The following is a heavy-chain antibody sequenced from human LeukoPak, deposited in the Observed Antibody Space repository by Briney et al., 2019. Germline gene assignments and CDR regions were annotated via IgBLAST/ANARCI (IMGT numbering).Heavy chain of an antibody. V-gene: IGHV3-74*01. CDR2: INDDGTYT. J-gene: IGHJ4*02. D-gene: IGHD3-9*01. CDR3: AREDFDWYYFDY. CDR1: GFTSSSYW. Sequence: PGGSLRLSCALSGFTSSSYWMHWVRQVPGEGLVWVSRINDDGTYTVYADSVKGRFTISRDNAKNTLYLQMNSLRAEDTAVYYCAREDFDWYYFDYWGQGTLVTVCS.